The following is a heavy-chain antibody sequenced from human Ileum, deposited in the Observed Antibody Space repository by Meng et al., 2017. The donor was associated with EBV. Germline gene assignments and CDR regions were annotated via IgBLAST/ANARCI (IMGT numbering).Heavy chain of an antibody. V-gene: IGHV4-4*02. Sequence: QVRLQEPVPGLVRPSETLSLSCAVSGGSISRSDWWSWVRQPPGKGLEWIGETSHSGSTNYSPSLKSRVTISLDKSKNQLSLKLNSVTAADTAVYYCASSDYYRSDYWGQGTLVTVSS. J-gene: IGHJ4*02. D-gene: IGHD3-22*01. CDR3: ASSDYYRSDY. CDR1: GGSISRSDW. CDR2: TSHSGST.